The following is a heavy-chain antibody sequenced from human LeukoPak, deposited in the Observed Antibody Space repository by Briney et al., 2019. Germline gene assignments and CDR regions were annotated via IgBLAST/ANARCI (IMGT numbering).Heavy chain of an antibody. CDR2: IYHSGTT. CDR1: GGSISSYY. CDR3: ARSPSGSSSRWFDS. V-gene: IGHV4-59*12. Sequence: SETLSLTCTVSGGSISSYYWSWIRQPPGKGLEWIGEIYHSGTTNYNPSLKSRVAILVDKSKNQFSLKLRSVTAADTAVYYCARSPSGSSSRWFDSWGQGTLVTVSS. J-gene: IGHJ5*01. D-gene: IGHD1-26*01.